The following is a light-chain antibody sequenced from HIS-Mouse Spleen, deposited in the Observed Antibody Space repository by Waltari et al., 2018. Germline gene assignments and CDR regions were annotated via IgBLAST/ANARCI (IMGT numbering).Light chain of an antibody. CDR3: QQRSNWLYT. Sequence: EILLTQSPPTLSLSPGERATSSYRASQSVSSYLAWYQQTPGQPPMPPIYDASNRATGIPARFSGSGSGTDFTLTISSLEPEDFAVYYCQQRSNWLYTFGQGTKLEIK. V-gene: IGKV3-11*01. J-gene: IGKJ2*01. CDR2: DAS. CDR1: QSVSSY.